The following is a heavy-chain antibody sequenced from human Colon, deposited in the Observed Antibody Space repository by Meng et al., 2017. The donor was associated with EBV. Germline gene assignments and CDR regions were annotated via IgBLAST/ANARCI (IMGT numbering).Heavy chain of an antibody. CDR3: ARVGAYCGGDCYHPR. J-gene: IGHJ4*02. CDR1: GGSLSRRNW. Sequence: VQLQQSGPGLGKPSGTLSLTCAVSGGSLSRRNWWSWVRQPPGKGLEWIGEIYHSGSTNYNPSLKSRVTISGDESKNQFSLRLSSVTAADTAVYYCARVGAYCGGDCYHPRWGQGTLVTVSS. CDR2: IYHSGST. V-gene: IGHV4-4*02. D-gene: IGHD2-21*02.